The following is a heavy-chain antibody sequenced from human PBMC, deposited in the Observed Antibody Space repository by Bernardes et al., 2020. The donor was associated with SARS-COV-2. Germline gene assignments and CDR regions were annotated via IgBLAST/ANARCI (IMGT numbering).Heavy chain of an antibody. V-gene: IGHV3-7*01. CDR2: ITQAGSAK. J-gene: IGHJ5*02. D-gene: IGHD5-18*01. Sequence: GAQRHFCAASGFTFSSYWMSWVRQAPGQGLEWVANITQAGSAKSYVDSVKGRFTISRDNAKNSLYLQMNSLRAEDTAVYYCARDRTAMYPGTRRVYNWFDTWGQGTLVTVSS. CDR1: GFTFSSYW. CDR3: ARDRTAMYPGTRRVYNWFDT.